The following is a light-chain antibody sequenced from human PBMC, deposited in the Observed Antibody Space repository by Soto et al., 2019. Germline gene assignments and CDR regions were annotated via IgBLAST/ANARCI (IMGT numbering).Light chain of an antibody. J-gene: IGKJ2*01. Sequence: EIVMTQYPPTLSVSPGERATLSCRASQSVSSNLAWYQQKPGQAPRLLIYGASTRATGIPARFSGSGSGTEFTLTISSLQSEDVAVDYCQQYNNWPPYTFGQGTKLEIK. CDR2: GAS. V-gene: IGKV3-15*01. CDR3: QQYNNWPPYT. CDR1: QSVSSN.